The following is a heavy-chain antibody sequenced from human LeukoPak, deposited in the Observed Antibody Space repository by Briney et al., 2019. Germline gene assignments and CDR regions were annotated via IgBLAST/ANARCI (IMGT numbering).Heavy chain of an antibody. J-gene: IGHJ4*02. D-gene: IGHD4-17*01. CDR3: AKNPTTVTSGHFDY. CDR2: INHSGST. Sequence: SETLSLTCAVYGGSFRGYYWSWIRQPPGKGLEWIGEINHSGSTNYNPSLKSRVTISVDTSKNQFSLKLSSVTAADTAVYYCAKNPTTVTSGHFDYWGQGTLVTVSS. V-gene: IGHV4-34*01. CDR1: GGSFRGYY.